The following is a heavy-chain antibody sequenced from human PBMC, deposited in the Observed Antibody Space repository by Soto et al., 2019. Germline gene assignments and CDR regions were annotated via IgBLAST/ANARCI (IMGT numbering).Heavy chain of an antibody. CDR3: ARGRSDVLLWFGELPNFDY. Sequence: QVQLVQSGAEVKKPGASVKVSCKASGYTFTSYGISWVRQAPGQGLEWMGWISAYNGNTNYAQKLQGRVTMTTDTSTGTAYMELRSLRSDDTAVYYCARGRSDVLLWFGELPNFDYWGQGTLVTVSS. V-gene: IGHV1-18*01. D-gene: IGHD3-10*01. CDR1: GYTFTSYG. J-gene: IGHJ4*02. CDR2: ISAYNGNT.